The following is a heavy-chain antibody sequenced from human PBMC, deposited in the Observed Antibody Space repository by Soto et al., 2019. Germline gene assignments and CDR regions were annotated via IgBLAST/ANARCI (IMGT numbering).Heavy chain of an antibody. CDR1: GGSISSSSYY. Sequence: QLQLQESGPGLVKPSETLSLTCTVSGGSISSSSYYWGWIRQPPGKGLEWIGSIYYSGSTYYNPSLKSRVTISVDTSKNQCSRKLSSVTAADTAVYYCAKGGSGSYSNAFDIWGQGTMVTVSS. V-gene: IGHV4-39*01. CDR2: IYYSGST. CDR3: AKGGSGSYSNAFDI. J-gene: IGHJ3*02. D-gene: IGHD3-10*01.